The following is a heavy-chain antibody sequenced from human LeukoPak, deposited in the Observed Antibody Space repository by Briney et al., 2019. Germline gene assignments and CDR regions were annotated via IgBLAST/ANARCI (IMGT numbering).Heavy chain of an antibody. CDR2: ITSSGSPI. CDR3: ALGLVTDY. J-gene: IGHJ4*02. V-gene: IGHV3-48*03. D-gene: IGHD3-9*01. CDR1: GFTFSRYE. Sequence: PGGSLRLSCAASGFTFSRYEMSWVRQAPGKELEWVSYITSSGSPIFYADSVKGRFTVSRDNSKNTLYLQMNSLRVEDTAVYYCALGLVTDYWGQGTLVTVSS.